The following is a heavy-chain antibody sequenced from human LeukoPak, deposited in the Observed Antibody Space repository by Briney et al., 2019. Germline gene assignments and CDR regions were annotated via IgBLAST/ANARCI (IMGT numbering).Heavy chain of an antibody. D-gene: IGHD3-22*01. Sequence: WDTLSLTCTVSGCTFSSSSYYWVWIRPPPGKELVGIVRRYYTESTYTNPSPKSRVSISVDTSKTQFSMKLSPVTAADTAVYYCARHYDNDGYYYAYFDYWGQGTLVTVSS. J-gene: IGHJ4*02. CDR2: RYYTEST. CDR1: GCTFSSSSYY. CDR3: ARHYDNDGYYYAYFDY. V-gene: IGHV4-39*01.